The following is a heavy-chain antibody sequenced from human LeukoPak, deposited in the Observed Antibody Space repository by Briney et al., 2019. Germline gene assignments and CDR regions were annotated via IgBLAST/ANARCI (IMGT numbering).Heavy chain of an antibody. CDR1: GFTFSDYY. J-gene: IGHJ4*02. V-gene: IGHV3-11*01. CDR3: ARDQYYYGSGMNC. D-gene: IGHD3-10*01. Sequence: GGSLRRSCAASGFTFSDYYMSWIRQAPGKGLEWVSYISSSGSAIYYADSVKGRFTISRDNAKNSLYLQMNGLRAEDTAVYYCARDQYYYGSGMNCWGQGTQVTVSS. CDR2: ISSSGSAI.